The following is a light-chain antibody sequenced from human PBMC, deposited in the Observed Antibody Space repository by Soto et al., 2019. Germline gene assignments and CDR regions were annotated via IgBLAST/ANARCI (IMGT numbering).Light chain of an antibody. CDR1: SSDIGGYKY. Sequence: QSALTQPASVSGSPGQSITISCSGTSSDIGGYKYVSWYQQHPGKVPKLMIYEVNNRPSGVSDRFSGSKSGNTASLTISGLQAEDEADYYCSSYTGSNTWMFGGGTKLT. V-gene: IGLV2-14*01. CDR3: SSYTGSNTWM. J-gene: IGLJ3*02. CDR2: EVN.